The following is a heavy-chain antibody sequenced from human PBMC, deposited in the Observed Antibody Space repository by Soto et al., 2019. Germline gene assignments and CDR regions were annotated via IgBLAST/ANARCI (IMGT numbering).Heavy chain of an antibody. J-gene: IGHJ4*02. CDR3: ARENYCSGGSCLRSLDY. CDR2: ISYDGSNK. V-gene: IGHV3-30-3*01. D-gene: IGHD2-15*01. Sequence: GGSLRLSCAASGFTFSSYAMHWARQAPGKGLEWVAVISYDGSNKYYADSVKGRFTISRDNSKNTLYLQMNSLRAEDTAVYYCARENYCSGGSCLRSLDYWGQGTLVTVSS. CDR1: GFTFSSYA.